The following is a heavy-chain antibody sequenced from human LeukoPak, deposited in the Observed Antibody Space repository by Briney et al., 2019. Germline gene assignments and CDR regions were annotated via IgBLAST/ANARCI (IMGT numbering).Heavy chain of an antibody. Sequence: ASVKVSCKASGYTFTSYYMHWVRQAPGQGLEWMGIINPSGGSTSYAQKFHGRVTMTRDTSTSTVYMELSSLRSEDTAVYYCARQGPPHDAFDIWGQGTMVTVSS. CDR3: ARQGPPHDAFDI. J-gene: IGHJ3*02. CDR1: GYTFTSYY. V-gene: IGHV1-46*01. CDR2: INPSGGST.